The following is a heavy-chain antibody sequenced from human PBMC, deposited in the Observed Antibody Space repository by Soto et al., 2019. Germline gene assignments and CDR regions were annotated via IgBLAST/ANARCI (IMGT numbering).Heavy chain of an antibody. Sequence: QVQLQESGPGLVKPSQTLSLTCTVSGGSISSGCYYWSWIRQHPGKGLEWIGYIYNSGSTYYNPSLQSRVIISVDTSKNPLSLRLSSVTAADTAVYYFARGTGSYDYLGQGTLVTFSS. CDR2: IYNSGST. J-gene: IGHJ4*02. D-gene: IGHD3-10*01. CDR3: ARGTGSYDY. CDR1: GGSISSGCYY. V-gene: IGHV4-31*03.